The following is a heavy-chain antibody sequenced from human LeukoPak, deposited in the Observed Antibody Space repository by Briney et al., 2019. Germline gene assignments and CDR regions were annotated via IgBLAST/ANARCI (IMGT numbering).Heavy chain of an antibody. CDR2: TNPNSGNT. CDR3: AKDAPSSGFDP. CDR1: GYTFTSYD. J-gene: IGHJ5*02. Sequence: ASVKVSCKASGYTFTSYDINWVRQATGQGLEWMGWTNPNSGNTGYAQKFQGRVTMTRNTSINTAYMELSSLRSEDTAVYYCAKDAPSSGFDPWGQGTLVTVSS. V-gene: IGHV1-8*01.